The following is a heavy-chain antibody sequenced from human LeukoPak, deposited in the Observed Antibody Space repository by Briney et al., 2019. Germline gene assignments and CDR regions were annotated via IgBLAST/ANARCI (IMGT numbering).Heavy chain of an antibody. J-gene: IGHJ4*02. V-gene: IGHV4-34*01. Sequence: SETLSLTCAVYGGSFSGYYWSWIRQPPGKGLEWIGEINHSGSTNYNPSLKSRVTISVDTSKNQFSLKLGSVTAADTAVYYCASYGSYYGFDYWGQGTLVTVSS. CDR2: INHSGST. CDR3: ASYGSYYGFDY. CDR1: GGSFSGYY. D-gene: IGHD1-26*01.